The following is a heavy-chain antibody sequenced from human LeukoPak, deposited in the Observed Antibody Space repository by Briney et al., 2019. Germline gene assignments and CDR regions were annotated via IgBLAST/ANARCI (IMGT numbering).Heavy chain of an antibody. CDR1: GYTFTSYD. CDR3: ARVPSSGWYGGYFDY. CDR2: INPNSGGT. D-gene: IGHD6-19*01. V-gene: IGHV1-2*06. J-gene: IGHJ4*02. Sequence: ASVKVSCKASGYTFTSYDINWARQAPGQGLEWMGRINPNSGGTNYAQKFQGRVTMTRDTSISTAYMELSRLRSDDTAVYYCARVPSSGWYGGYFDYWGQGTLVTVSS.